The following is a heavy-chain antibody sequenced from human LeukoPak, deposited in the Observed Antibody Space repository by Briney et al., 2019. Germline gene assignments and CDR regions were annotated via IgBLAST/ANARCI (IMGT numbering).Heavy chain of an antibody. V-gene: IGHV4-39*07. Sequence: SETLSLTCTVSGGSISSSSYYWGWIRQPPGKGLEWIMSIYDSGSTYYNPSLKSRVTISVDKSKNQFSLKLSSVTAADTAVYYCAREYSSGWYSLEAIDYWGQGTLVTVSS. CDR3: AREYSSGWYSLEAIDY. CDR2: IYDSGST. J-gene: IGHJ4*02. CDR1: GGSISSSSYY. D-gene: IGHD6-19*01.